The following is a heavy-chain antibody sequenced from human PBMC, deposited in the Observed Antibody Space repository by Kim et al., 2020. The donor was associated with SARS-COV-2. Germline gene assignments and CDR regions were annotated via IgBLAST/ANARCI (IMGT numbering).Heavy chain of an antibody. D-gene: IGHD6-13*01. CDR1: GFTVSSNY. J-gene: IGHJ5*02. Sequence: GGSLRLSCAASGFTVSSNYMSWVRQAPGKGLEWVSVIYSGGSTYYADSVKGRFTISRDNSKNTLYLQMNSLRAEDTAVYYCARDSSSWSNWFDPWGQGTLVTVSS. CDR3: ARDSSSWSNWFDP. V-gene: IGHV3-53*01. CDR2: IYSGGST.